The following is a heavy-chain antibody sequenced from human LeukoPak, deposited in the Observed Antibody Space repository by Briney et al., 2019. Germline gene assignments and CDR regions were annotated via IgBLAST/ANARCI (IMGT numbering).Heavy chain of an antibody. Sequence: SETLSLTCTASGDSIRSSSYYWAWIRQPPGKGLEWIGSIYYSGTTYYNPSLKSRVTISVDTSKNQFSLKLSSVTAADTAVYYCARHRYRLLTLDYWGQGTLVTVSS. J-gene: IGHJ4*02. CDR2: IYYSGTT. CDR1: GDSIRSSSYY. V-gene: IGHV4-39*01. D-gene: IGHD2-15*01. CDR3: ARHRYRLLTLDY.